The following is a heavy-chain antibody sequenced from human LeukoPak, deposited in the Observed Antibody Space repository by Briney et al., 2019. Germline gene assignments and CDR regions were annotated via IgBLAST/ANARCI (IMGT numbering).Heavy chain of an antibody. CDR2: IYTSGST. CDR3: ARTTEAHSWRTRYYDYYMDV. D-gene: IGHD6-13*01. J-gene: IGHJ6*03. V-gene: IGHV4-4*07. Sequence: SETLSLTCTVSGGSISSYYWSWIRQPAGKGLEWIGRIYTSGSTNYNPSLKSRVTMSVDKSKNQFSLKLSSVTAADTAVYYCARTTEAHSWRTRYYDYYMDVWGKGTTVAVSS. CDR1: GGSISSYY.